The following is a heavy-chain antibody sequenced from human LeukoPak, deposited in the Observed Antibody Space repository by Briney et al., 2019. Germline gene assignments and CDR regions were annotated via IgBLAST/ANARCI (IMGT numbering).Heavy chain of an antibody. V-gene: IGHV3-23*01. J-gene: IGHJ4*02. CDR1: GFTFYTYA. CDR3: AKTLRDFGLDY. Sequence: GGSLRLSCAASGFTFYTYAMSWVRQAPRKGLEWVSAISGSGGSTYYADSVKGRFTISRDNSKNTLYLQMNSLRAEDTAVYYCAKTLRDFGLDYWGQGTLVTVSS. D-gene: IGHD3-3*01. CDR2: ISGSGGST.